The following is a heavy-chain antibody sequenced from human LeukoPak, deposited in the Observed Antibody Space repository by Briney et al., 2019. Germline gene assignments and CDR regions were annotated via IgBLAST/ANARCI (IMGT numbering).Heavy chain of an antibody. CDR2: ISGSGGST. CDR1: GFTFSSYA. Sequence: GGSLRLSCAASGFTFSSYAMSWVRQAPGKGLEWVSAISGSGGSTYYADSVKGRFTISRDNAKNSLYLQMNSLRAEDTAVYYCARGGNTFGGVIVDAFDIWGQGTMVTVSS. V-gene: IGHV3-23*01. D-gene: IGHD3-16*02. CDR3: ARGGNTFGGVIVDAFDI. J-gene: IGHJ3*02.